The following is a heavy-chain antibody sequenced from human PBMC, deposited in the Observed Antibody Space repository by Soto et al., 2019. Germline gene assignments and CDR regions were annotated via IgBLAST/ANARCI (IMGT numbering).Heavy chain of an antibody. CDR1: GFTFSSYS. CDR2: ISSSSSYI. J-gene: IGHJ5*02. Sequence: EVQLVESGGGLVKPGGSLRLSCAASGFTFSSYSMNWVRQAPGKGLEWVSSISSSSSYIYYADSVEGRFTISRDNAKNSLDQQMNSLRADDTAVYYCARDAGIVGANWFDPWGQGTLVTVSS. V-gene: IGHV3-21*01. D-gene: IGHD1-26*01. CDR3: ARDAGIVGANWFDP.